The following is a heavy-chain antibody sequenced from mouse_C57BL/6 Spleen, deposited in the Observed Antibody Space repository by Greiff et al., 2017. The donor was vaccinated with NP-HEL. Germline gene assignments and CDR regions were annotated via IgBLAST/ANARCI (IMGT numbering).Heavy chain of an antibody. CDR2: IDPNSGGT. CDR3: AKAGNYGNLYAMDY. D-gene: IGHD2-1*01. CDR1: GYTFTSYW. Sequence: QVQLKQPGAELVKPGASVKLSCKASGYTFTSYWMHWVKQRPGRGLEWIGRIDPNSGGTKYNEKFKSKATLTVDKPSSTAYMQLSSLTSEDSAVYYCAKAGNYGNLYAMDYWGQGTSVTVSS. V-gene: IGHV1-72*01. J-gene: IGHJ4*01.